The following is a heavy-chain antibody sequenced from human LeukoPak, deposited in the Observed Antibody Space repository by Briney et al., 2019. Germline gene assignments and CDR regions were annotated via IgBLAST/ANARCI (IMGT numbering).Heavy chain of an antibody. D-gene: IGHD5-12*01. CDR2: IIPIFGTA. CDR3: VSGGGYSGYDYEGY. J-gene: IGHJ4*02. Sequence: ASVKVSCKASGGTFSSYAISWVRQAPGQGLEWMGGIIPIFGTANYAQKFQGRVTITTDESTSTAYMELSSLRSEDTAVYYCVSGGGYSGYDYEGYWGQGTLVTVSS. V-gene: IGHV1-69*05. CDR1: GGTFSSYA.